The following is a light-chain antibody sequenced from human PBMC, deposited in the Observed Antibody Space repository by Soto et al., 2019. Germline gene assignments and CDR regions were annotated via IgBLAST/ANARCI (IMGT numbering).Light chain of an antibody. J-gene: IGKJ4*01. CDR1: QSVSSY. CDR3: QQRSNWPPPLT. Sequence: EIVLTQSPATLSLSPGERATLSCRASQSVSSYLAWYQQKPGQAPRLLIYDASNRATGIPARFSGSGSGTEFTLPISSLEPEDFAVYYCQQRSNWPPPLTFGGGTKVEIK. V-gene: IGKV3-11*01. CDR2: DAS.